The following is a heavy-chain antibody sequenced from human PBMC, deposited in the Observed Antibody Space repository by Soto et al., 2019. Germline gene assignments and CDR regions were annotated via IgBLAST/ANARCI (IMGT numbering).Heavy chain of an antibody. CDR1: GLNFSSYA. J-gene: IGHJ4*02. CDR3: TKVGGTSLPPIPVDY. Sequence: EVQLLASGGGLVQHGGYLRLSCAASGLNFSSYAMNWGRQDPGKGLEWASTISGSCDNTYYADSVKGRFTISRDNSKNTLYLQMNSLRAEDTALYYCTKVGGTSLPPIPVDYWGQGTQVTGSS. CDR2: ISGSCDNT. V-gene: IGHV3-23*01. D-gene: IGHD2-2*02.